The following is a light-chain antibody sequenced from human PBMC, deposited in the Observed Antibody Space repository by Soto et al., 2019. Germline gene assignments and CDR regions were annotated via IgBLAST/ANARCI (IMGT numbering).Light chain of an antibody. CDR3: CSYAGYSYV. CDR2: ESR. V-gene: IGLV2-23*01. J-gene: IGLJ1*01. Sequence: QSVLTQPASVSGSPGQSITISCTGTSSDVGDYDLVSWFQQHPGKAPKLLIFESRKRPSGVSIRFSGSRSGNTASLTVSGLQAEDEADYFCCSYAGYSYVXGTGTNVTVL. CDR1: SSDVGDYDL.